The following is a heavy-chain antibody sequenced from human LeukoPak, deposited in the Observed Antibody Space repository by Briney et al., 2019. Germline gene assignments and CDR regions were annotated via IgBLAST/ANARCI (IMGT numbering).Heavy chain of an antibody. CDR1: GYTFTGYY. V-gene: IGHV1-2*02. Sequence: GASVKVSRKASGYTFTGYYMRWVRQAPGQGLEWMGWINPNSGGTNYAQKFQGRVTMTRDTSIRTAYMELSRLRSDDTAVYYCARDLDYFDYWGQGTLVTVSS. J-gene: IGHJ4*02. CDR2: INPNSGGT. CDR3: ARDLDYFDY.